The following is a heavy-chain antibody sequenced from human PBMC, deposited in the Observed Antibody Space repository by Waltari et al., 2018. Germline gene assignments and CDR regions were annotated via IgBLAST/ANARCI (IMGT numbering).Heavy chain of an antibody. J-gene: IGHJ3*02. CDR2: INHSGST. CDR1: GGSFSGYY. V-gene: IGHV4-34*01. D-gene: IGHD3-3*01. Sequence: QVQLQQWGAGLLKPSETLSLTCAVYGGSFSGYYWSWICQPPGKGREWIGEINHSGSTNYNPSLKRRVTISVDTSKNQFSLKLSSVTAADTAVYYCARLDPYYDFWSGYYLDAFDIWGQGTMVTVSS. CDR3: ARLDPYYDFWSGYYLDAFDI.